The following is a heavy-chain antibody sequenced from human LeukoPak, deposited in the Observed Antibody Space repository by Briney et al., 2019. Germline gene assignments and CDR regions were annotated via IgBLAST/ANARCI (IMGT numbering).Heavy chain of an antibody. CDR3: ARAGVVVPLDY. D-gene: IGHD3-3*01. V-gene: IGHV1-46*01. CDR1: GYTFTGYY. Sequence: ASVRVSCKASGYTFTGYYIHWVRQAPGQGLEWMGIINPSGGSTSYAQKFQGRVTMTRDTSTSTVYMELSSLRSDDTAVYYCARAGVVVPLDYWGQGTLVTISS. CDR2: INPSGGST. J-gene: IGHJ4*02.